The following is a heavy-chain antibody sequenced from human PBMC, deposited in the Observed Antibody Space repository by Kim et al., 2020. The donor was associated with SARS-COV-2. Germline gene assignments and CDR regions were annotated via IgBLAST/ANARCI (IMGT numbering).Heavy chain of an antibody. V-gene: IGHV4-59*01. D-gene: IGHD3-22*01. J-gene: IGHJ5*02. CDR3: ARADYYDSSGYYYSWFDP. Sequence: KSRFTISVDTSKNQFSLKLSSVTAADTTVYYCARADYYDSSGYYYSWFDPWGQGTLVTVSS.